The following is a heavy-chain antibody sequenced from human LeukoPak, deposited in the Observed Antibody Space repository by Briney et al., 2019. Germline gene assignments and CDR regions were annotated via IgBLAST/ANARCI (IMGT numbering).Heavy chain of an antibody. V-gene: IGHV1-2*02. D-gene: IGHD6-13*01. CDR3: ARGATAGRFSLRPTGAYYMDV. CDR2: INPNSGGT. J-gene: IGHJ6*03. Sequence: ASVKVSCKASGYTFTGYYMHWVRQAPGKGLEWMGCINPNSGGTNCAQKVQGRVTMTRDTSINTAYMELSSLRVDDTAVYYCARGATAGRFSLRPTGAYYMDVWGKGTTVTVSS. CDR1: GYTFTGYY.